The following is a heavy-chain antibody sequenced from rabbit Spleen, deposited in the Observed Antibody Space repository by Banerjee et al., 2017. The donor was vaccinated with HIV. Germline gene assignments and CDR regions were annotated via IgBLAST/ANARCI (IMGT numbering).Heavy chain of an antibody. J-gene: IGHJ6*01. V-gene: IGHV1S45*01. CDR1: GFSFSSSYY. CDR2: AYAGSSGST. CDR3: ARDTSSSFSSYGMDL. D-gene: IGHD1-1*01. Sequence: QEQLVESGGGLVQPEGSLTLTCTASGFSFSSSYYMCWVRQAPGKGLEWVACAYAGSSGSTYSATWAKGRFTISKSSSTTVSLQMTSLTVADTATYFCARDTSSSFSSYGMDLWGPGTLVTVS.